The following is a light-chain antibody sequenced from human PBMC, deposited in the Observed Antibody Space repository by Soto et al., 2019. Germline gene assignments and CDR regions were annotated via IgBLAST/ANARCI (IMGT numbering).Light chain of an antibody. CDR3: LLSYSGARIYV. V-gene: IGLV7-46*01. J-gene: IGLJ1*01. Sequence: QAVVTQEPSLTVSPGGTVTLTCGSSTGAVTSGHYPYWFQQKPGQAPRTLIYDTSNKHSWTPARFSGSLLGGKAALTLSGAQPEDAAEYYCLLSYSGARIYVFGIGTKVTV. CDR1: TGAVTSGHY. CDR2: DTS.